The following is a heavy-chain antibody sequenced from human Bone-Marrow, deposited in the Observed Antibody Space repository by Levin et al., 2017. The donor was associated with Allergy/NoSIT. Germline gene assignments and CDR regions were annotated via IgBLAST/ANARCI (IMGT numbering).Heavy chain of an antibody. CDR1: GGSLSGYY. Sequence: SETLSLTCSVFGGSLSGYYWTWIRQPPGKGLEWIGEINDSGNTHYKPSLKTRGTISVDTSKNQFSLRLTSVTAADTAVYYCARGARGPWGQGTLVTVSS. CDR3: ARGARGP. V-gene: IGHV4-34*01. CDR2: INDSGNT. J-gene: IGHJ5*02.